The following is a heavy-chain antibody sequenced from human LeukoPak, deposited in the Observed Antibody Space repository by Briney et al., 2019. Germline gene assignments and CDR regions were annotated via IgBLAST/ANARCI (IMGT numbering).Heavy chain of an antibody. CDR2: ITSSVDGT. CDR1: GFTFRIDA. Sequence: VGSLRLSCAPSGFTFRIDAMSWVRQAPGERVQWGSSITSSVDGTYSVETVKGWFAISRDNFANMLYLQMNSLRVEDTAVYFCAKDRPNYYGSNGHYYRRDGDYWGQGTLVTVSS. D-gene: IGHD3-22*01. CDR3: AKDRPNYYGSNGHYYRRDGDY. V-gene: IGHV3-23*01. J-gene: IGHJ4*02.